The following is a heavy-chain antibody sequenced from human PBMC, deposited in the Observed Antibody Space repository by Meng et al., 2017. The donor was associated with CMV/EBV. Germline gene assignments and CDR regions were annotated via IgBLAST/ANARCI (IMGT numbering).Heavy chain of an antibody. V-gene: IGHV3-20*01. CDR3: ARGSSGSYVRGWFDP. CDR1: GFTFDDYG. D-gene: IGHD1-26*01. Sequence: TGFTFDDYGMSWVRQAPGKGLEWVSGINWNGGSTGYADSVKGRFTISRDNAKNSLYLQMNSLRAEDTALYHCARGSSGSYVRGWFDPWGQGTLVNVSS. CDR2: INWNGGST. J-gene: IGHJ5*02.